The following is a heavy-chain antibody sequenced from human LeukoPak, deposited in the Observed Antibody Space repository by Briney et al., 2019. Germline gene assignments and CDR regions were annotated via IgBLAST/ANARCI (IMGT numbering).Heavy chain of an antibody. Sequence: GGSLRLSCAPSGFTFSSYAMSWARQAPGKGLEWVSGISSGGSGIYYADSVKGRFTISRDNSKNTLNLQMNSLRVEDTAVYYCAKKGLVGATDLRAFDYWGQGTLVTVSS. CDR3: AKKGLVGATDLRAFDY. V-gene: IGHV3-23*01. CDR2: ISSGGSGI. D-gene: IGHD1-26*01. CDR1: GFTFSSYA. J-gene: IGHJ4*02.